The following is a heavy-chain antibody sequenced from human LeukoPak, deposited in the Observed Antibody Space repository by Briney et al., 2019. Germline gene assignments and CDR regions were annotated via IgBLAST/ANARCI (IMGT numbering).Heavy chain of an antibody. CDR2: ISYEGSNK. J-gene: IGHJ4*02. Sequence: PGRSLRLSCAASGFTFSSYAMHWVRQAPGKGLEWVAVISYEGSNKYNADSVKGRFTISRDNAKNSLYLQMNSLRAEDTAVYYCASEKQGRGYWGQGTLVTVSS. V-gene: IGHV3-30-3*01. CDR1: GFTFSSYA. CDR3: ASEKQGRGY.